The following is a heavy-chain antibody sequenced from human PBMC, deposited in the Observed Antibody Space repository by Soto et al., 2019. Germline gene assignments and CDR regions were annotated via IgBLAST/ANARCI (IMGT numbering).Heavy chain of an antibody. V-gene: IGHV4-39*01. J-gene: IGHJ3*02. D-gene: IGHD5-12*01. CDR2: IYYSGST. CDR3: ARNLKWLRLKTPIISPSDAFDI. Sequence: ASETLSLTCTVSGGSISSSSYYWGWIRQPPGKGLEWIGSIYYSGSTYYNPSLKSRVTISVDTSKNQFSLKLSSVTAADTAVYYCARNLKWLRLKTPIISPSDAFDIWGQGTMVTVSS. CDR1: GGSISSSSYY.